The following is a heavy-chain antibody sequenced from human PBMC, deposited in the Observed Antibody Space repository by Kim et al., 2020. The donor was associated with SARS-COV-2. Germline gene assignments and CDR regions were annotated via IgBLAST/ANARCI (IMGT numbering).Heavy chain of an antibody. CDR3: AGRAGDYGTNWFDP. CDR1: GGSISSYY. D-gene: IGHD4-17*01. J-gene: IGHJ5*02. V-gene: IGHV4-59*01. Sequence: SETLSLTCTASGGSISSYYWSWIRQPPGKGLEWIGYIYYSGSTNYNPSPKSRVTISVDTSKNQFFLKLSSVPAADTAAYYCAGRAGDYGTNWFDPWGQGTRVTVSA. CDR2: IYYSGST.